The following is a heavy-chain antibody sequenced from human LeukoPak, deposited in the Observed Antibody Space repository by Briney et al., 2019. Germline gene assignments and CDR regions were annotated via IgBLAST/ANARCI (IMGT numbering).Heavy chain of an antibody. V-gene: IGHV1-2*02. Sequence: ASVKVSCKASGYTFTGYYMHWVRQAPGQGLEWMGWINPNSGGTNYAQKFQGRVTMTRDTSISTAYMELSRLRSDDTAVYYCARVPSRGSSTSKPGWFDPWGQGTLVTVSS. D-gene: IGHD2-2*01. CDR3: ARVPSRGSSTSKPGWFDP. CDR2: INPNSGGT. J-gene: IGHJ5*02. CDR1: GYTFTGYY.